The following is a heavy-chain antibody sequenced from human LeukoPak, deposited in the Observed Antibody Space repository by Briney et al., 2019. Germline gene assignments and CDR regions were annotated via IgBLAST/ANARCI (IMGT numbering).Heavy chain of an antibody. CDR3: AKVCGGSYGRFDY. Sequence: GGSLRLSCAASGLSFSSYVMSWVRQAPGKGLEWVSAIRGSGGTTYYADSVKGRFTISRDNSKNTLYLQMNSLRADDTAVYYCAKVCGGSYGRFDYWGQGTLVTVSP. V-gene: IGHV3-23*01. D-gene: IGHD1-26*01. CDR1: GLSFSSYV. J-gene: IGHJ4*02. CDR2: IRGSGGTT.